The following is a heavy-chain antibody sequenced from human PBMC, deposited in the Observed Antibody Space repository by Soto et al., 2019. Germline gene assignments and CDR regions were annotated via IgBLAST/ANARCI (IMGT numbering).Heavy chain of an antibody. D-gene: IGHD5-12*01. Sequence: PSETLSLTCTVSGGSISSSSYYWSWIRQPPGKGLEWIGSIYYSGSTYYNPSLKSRVTISVDTSKNQFSLKLSSVTAADTAVYYCARHVRRSGYESWFDPWGQGTLVTVSS. J-gene: IGHJ5*02. V-gene: IGHV4-39*01. CDR3: ARHVRRSGYESWFDP. CDR2: IYYSGST. CDR1: GGSISSSSYY.